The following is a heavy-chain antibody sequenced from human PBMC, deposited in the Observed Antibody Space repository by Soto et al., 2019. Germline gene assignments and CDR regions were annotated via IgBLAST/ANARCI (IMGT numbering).Heavy chain of an antibody. J-gene: IGHJ5*02. V-gene: IGHV3-66*01. CDR1: GFTVSSNY. Sequence: PGGSLRLSCAASGFTVSSNYMSWVRQAPGKGLEWVSVIYSGGSTYYADSVKGRFTISRDNSKNTLYLQMNSLRAEDTAVYYCASNSNYDFWSGYYGASILFDPWGQGTLVTVSS. CDR2: IYSGGST. D-gene: IGHD3-3*01. CDR3: ASNSNYDFWSGYYGASILFDP.